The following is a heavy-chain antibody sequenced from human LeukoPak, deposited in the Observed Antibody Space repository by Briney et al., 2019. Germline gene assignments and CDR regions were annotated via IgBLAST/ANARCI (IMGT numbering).Heavy chain of an antibody. CDR2: IYYSGST. Sequence: PSETLSLTYTVACGSISSYYWSWIRQPPGKGLERSGYIYYSGSTNYNPSLKSRVTISVDTSKNQFSLKLSSVTAADTAVYYCAREGRDGSDYWGQGTLVTVSS. CDR3: AREGRDGSDY. V-gene: IGHV4-59*01. J-gene: IGHJ4*02. D-gene: IGHD5-24*01. CDR1: CGSISSYY.